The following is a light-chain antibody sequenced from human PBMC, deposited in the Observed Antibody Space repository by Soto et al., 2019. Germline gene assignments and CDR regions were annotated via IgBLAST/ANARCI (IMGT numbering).Light chain of an antibody. J-gene: IGKJ1*01. V-gene: IGKV1-39*01. Sequence: DIQMTQSPSSLSASVGDRVTITCLSSQSIVTYLNWYLQKPGKAPKLLIYAASNLQSGVPSRFSGSGSGTDFTPTISSLQPEDFSTYFCQQSYSTPPWTFGQGTKVDIK. CDR2: AAS. CDR3: QQSYSTPPWT. CDR1: QSIVTY.